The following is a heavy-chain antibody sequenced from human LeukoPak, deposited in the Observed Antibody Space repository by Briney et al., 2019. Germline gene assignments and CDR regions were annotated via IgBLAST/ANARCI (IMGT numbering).Heavy chain of an antibody. J-gene: IGHJ4*02. D-gene: IGHD3-22*01. CDR3: ATYDSSGYYYFPFRY. V-gene: IGHV3-9*01. CDR2: ISWNSGSI. Sequence: GGSLRLSCAASGFSFDDYAMHWVRQAPGKGLEWVSGISWNSGSIGYADSVKGRFTISRDNAKNSLYLQMNSLRAEDTAVYYCATYDSSGYYYFPFRYWGQGTLVTVSS. CDR1: GFSFDDYA.